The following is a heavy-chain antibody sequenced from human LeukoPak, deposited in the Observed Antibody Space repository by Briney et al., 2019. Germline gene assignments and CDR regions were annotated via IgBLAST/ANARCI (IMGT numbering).Heavy chain of an antibody. CDR2: ISYDGIIK. D-gene: IGHD2-8*01. Sequence: PGRSLRLSCAASGFTFSSYGMHWVRQAPGKGLEWVAVISYDGIIKYYADSVKGRLTISRDNSKNTLYLQMNSLRAEDTAVYYCAKGNRYCTNGVCYDFDYWGQGTPVTVST. CDR1: GFTFSSYG. V-gene: IGHV3-30*18. J-gene: IGHJ4*02. CDR3: AKGNRYCTNGVCYDFDY.